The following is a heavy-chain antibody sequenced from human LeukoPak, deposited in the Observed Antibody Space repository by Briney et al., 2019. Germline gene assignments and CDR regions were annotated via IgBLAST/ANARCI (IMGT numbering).Heavy chain of an antibody. CDR2: IYYSGST. CDR1: CRSISCYY. V-gene: IGHV4-59*07. D-gene: IGHD3-10*01. Sequence: SDTLSLTCTVSCRSISCYYWRWIRQPPRKGLEWMGYIYYSGSTNYTPSLKSRVTISVATSKNQFSLKLRSVAAADAALYYCASGRCGSDPRNYWGQGTLVTVSS. J-gene: IGHJ4*02. CDR3: ASGRCGSDPRNY.